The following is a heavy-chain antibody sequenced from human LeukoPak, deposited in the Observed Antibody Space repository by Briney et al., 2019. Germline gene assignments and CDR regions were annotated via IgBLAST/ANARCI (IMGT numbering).Heavy chain of an antibody. CDR2: IFYSGST. CDR1: GGSISSTNY. J-gene: IGHJ3*02. Sequence: SETLSLTCTVSGGSISSTNYWGWIRQPPGKGLEWIGSIFYSGSTYYNPSLKSRVTISVDTSKNQFSLKLTSVTAADTAVYYCARQSPIDAFDIWGQGTMVTVSS. V-gene: IGHV4-39*01. CDR3: ARQSPIDAFDI.